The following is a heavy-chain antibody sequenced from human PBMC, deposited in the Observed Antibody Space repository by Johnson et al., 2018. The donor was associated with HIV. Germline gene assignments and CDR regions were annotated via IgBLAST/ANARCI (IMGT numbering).Heavy chain of an antibody. J-gene: IGHJ3*02. D-gene: IGHD1-26*01. CDR1: GFTVSSNY. V-gene: IGHV3-66*01. CDR3: AREGAWEVRPGAFDI. Sequence: MLLVESGGGLVQPGGSLRLSCAASGFTVSSNYMSWVRQAPGKGLEWVSVIYSGGSTYYADSVKGRFTISRDNSKNTLYLQMNSLRAEDTAVYYCAREGAWEVRPGAFDIWGQGTTVTVSS. CDR2: IYSGGST.